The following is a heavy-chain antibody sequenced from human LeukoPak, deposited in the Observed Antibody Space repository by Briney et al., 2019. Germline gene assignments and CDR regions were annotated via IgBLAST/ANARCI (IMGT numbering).Heavy chain of an antibody. J-gene: IGHJ3*02. V-gene: IGHV4-4*07. CDR2: IYTSGST. Sequence: PSETLSLTCTVSGGSISSYYWSWIRQPAGKGLEWIGRIYTSGSTNYNPSLKSRVTMSVDTSKNQFSLKLSSVTAADTAVYYCARVDYYDSSGYPRGDAFDIWGQGTMVTVPS. D-gene: IGHD3-22*01. CDR1: GGSISSYY. CDR3: ARVDYYDSSGYPRGDAFDI.